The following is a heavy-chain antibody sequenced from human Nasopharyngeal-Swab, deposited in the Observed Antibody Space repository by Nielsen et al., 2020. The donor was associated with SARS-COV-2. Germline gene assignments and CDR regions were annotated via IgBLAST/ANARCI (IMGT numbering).Heavy chain of an antibody. Sequence: ASVKVSCKASGYSFTANYIQWVRQVPGQGPEWMGWINPNSGATNYAQKFQGWVTLTRDASIRTAYMDLSRLKSDDTAVYYCARDGRLTSSYYKNYYMDVWGKGTTVTVSS. D-gene: IGHD3-22*01. CDR3: ARDGRLTSSYYKNYYMDV. V-gene: IGHV1-2*04. CDR1: GYSFTANY. CDR2: INPNSGAT. J-gene: IGHJ6*03.